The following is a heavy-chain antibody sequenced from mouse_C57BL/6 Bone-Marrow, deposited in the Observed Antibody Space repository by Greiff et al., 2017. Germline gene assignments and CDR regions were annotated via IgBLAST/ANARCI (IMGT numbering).Heavy chain of an antibody. J-gene: IGHJ2*01. D-gene: IGHD4-1*01. V-gene: IGHV5-6*01. CDR3: ARKRTGYYFDY. CDR1: GFTFSSYG. CDR2: ISSGGSYT. Sequence: EVKLVESGGDLVKPGGSLKLSCAASGFTFSSYGMSWVRQTPDKRLEWVATISSGGSYTYYPDSVKGRFTISRDNTKNTLDLQLSSLKSEDTAMYYCARKRTGYYFDYWGQGTTLTVSS.